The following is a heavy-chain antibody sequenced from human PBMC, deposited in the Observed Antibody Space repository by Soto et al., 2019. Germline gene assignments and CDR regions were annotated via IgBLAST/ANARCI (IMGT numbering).Heavy chain of an antibody. Sequence: ASVEVSCRASGYTFTGYYMHWVRQAPGQGLEWMGWINPNSGGTNYAQKFQGRVTMTRDTSISTVYMELSRLRSDDTAVYYCARDHGTTVVSRGLYGMDVWGQGTTVTVSS. CDR1: GYTFTGYY. D-gene: IGHD4-17*01. CDR2: INPNSGGT. V-gene: IGHV1-2*02. J-gene: IGHJ6*02. CDR3: ARDHGTTVVSRGLYGMDV.